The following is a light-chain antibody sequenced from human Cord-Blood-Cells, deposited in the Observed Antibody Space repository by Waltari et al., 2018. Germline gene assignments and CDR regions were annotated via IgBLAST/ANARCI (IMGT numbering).Light chain of an antibody. CDR2: HVS. CDR3: SPYTSSSTWV. Sequence: QSALTQPASVSGSPGQSITISCTGTSSDVGGYNYVSWYQQHPGKAPKLMIYHVSNRPSGFSNRFSGSNAGNTASLTISGLQAEDEADYYCSPYTSSSTWVFGGGTKLTVL. CDR1: SSDVGGYNY. J-gene: IGLJ3*02. V-gene: IGLV2-14*01.